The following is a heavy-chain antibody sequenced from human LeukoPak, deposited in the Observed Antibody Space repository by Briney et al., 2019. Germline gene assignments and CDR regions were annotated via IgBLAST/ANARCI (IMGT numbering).Heavy chain of an antibody. CDR3: ARSAAGTI. J-gene: IGHJ4*02. Sequence: PGGSLRLSCTASGFTFSSYSMNWVRQAPGQGLEWVSYISSSGSFIYYADSVKGRFTISRDNAKNSLYLQMNSLRAEDTAVYYCARSAAGTIWGQGTLVTVSS. CDR2: ISSSGSFI. D-gene: IGHD6-13*01. CDR1: GFTFSSYS. V-gene: IGHV3-21*05.